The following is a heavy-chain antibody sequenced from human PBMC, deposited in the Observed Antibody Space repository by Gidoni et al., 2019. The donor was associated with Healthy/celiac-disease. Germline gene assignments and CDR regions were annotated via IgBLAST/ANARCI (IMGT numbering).Heavy chain of an antibody. CDR3: ASPLYY. V-gene: IGHV3-66*01. D-gene: IGHD3-16*01. J-gene: IGHJ4*02. CDR1: FTVSSNY. CDR2: IYSGGST. Sequence: EVQLVESGGGLVQPGFTVSSNYMSWVRQAPGKGLAWVSVIYSGGSTYYADSVKGRFTISRDNSENTLYLQMNSLRAEDTAVYYCASPLYYWGQGTLVTVSS.